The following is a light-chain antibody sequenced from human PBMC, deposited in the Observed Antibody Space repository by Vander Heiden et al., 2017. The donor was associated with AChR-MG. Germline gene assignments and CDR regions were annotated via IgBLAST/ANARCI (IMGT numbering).Light chain of an antibody. V-gene: IGLV2-11*01. Sequence: QSALTQPRSVSGSPGQSVTISCTGTSSDVGGYNYVSWYQQHPGQAPKLVIFDVIRRPSGVHDRFSGSKSGNTASLTISGLQAEDDADYYCCSYAGNYAYVFGGGTKV. CDR2: DVI. J-gene: IGLJ1*01. CDR1: SSDVGGYNY. CDR3: CSYAGNYAYV.